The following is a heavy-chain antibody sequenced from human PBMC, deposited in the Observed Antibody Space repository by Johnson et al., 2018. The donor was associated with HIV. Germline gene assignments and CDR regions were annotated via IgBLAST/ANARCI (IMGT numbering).Heavy chain of an antibody. D-gene: IGHD1-14*01. V-gene: IGHV3-30*04. CDR3: AKGGSLTQDAPFDI. J-gene: IGHJ3*02. Sequence: QMLLVESGGGVVQPGRSLRLSCAASGFTFSNYAMHWVRQAPGKGLAWVAILPYAGSNKYYADSVKGRFTISRDNSKNTLYLQMNSLRAEDTAVYYCAKGGSLTQDAPFDIWGQGTMVTVSS. CDR1: GFTFSNYA. CDR2: LPYAGSNK.